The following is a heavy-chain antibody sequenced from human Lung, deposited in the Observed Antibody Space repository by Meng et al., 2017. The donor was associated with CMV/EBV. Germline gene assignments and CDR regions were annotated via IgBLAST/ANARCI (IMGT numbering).Heavy chain of an antibody. CDR1: GYSFTTYA. J-gene: IGHJ4*02. CDR3: ARTGCSSSSCYDY. D-gene: IGHD2-2*01. CDR2: INAGNGNT. V-gene: IGHV1-3*01. Sequence: QVQMVQSGAEVKKPGASVKVSCKASGYSFTTYAMHWVRQAPGQRLEWMGWINAGNGNTKYSEKFQSRVTITRDTAASTAYMELCSLRSEDTAVYYCARTGCSSSSCYDYWGQGTLVTVSS.